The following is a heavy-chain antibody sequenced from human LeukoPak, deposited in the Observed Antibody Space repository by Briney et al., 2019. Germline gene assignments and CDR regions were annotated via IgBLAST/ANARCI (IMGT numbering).Heavy chain of an antibody. J-gene: IGHJ1*01. V-gene: IGHV3-11*04. Sequence: PGGSLRLSCTASGFTFSDYYMSWIRQAPGKGLEWVSYISSSGNNIYYADSVKGRFTISRANAENSLYLQMNSLRAEDTAVYYCARAPIFPVFFIWGQGTLVTVSS. CDR1: GFTFSDYY. CDR3: ARAPIFPVFFI. CDR2: ISSSGNNI. D-gene: IGHD2-21*01.